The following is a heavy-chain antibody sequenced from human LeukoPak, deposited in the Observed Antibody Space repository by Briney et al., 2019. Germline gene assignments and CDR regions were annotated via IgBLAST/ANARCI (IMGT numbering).Heavy chain of an antibody. D-gene: IGHD3/OR15-3a*01. V-gene: IGHV3-30*02. Sequence: GGSLRLSCAATGFTFSNHIMHWVRQAPGKGLEWVSFIRFDGTNRHYVDSVKGRFTISRDNPNNMLYLQMNSLKFDDTAVYYCARDAYHSGDLDQWGEGTLVIVSS. CDR3: ARDAYHSGDLDQ. CDR2: IRFDGTNR. J-gene: IGHJ4*02. CDR1: GFTFSNHI.